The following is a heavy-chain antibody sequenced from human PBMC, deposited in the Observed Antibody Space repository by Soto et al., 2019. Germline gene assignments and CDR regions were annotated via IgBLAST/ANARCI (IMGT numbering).Heavy chain of an antibody. CDR1: GDYIHVGGYY. CDR2: IYYTGKT. Sequence: SETLSLTCSVSGDYIHVGGYYWTWIRQRPGKGLEWMGYIYYTGKTYYNPSLESRLTVSVDRSKNQFSLRLTSVTAADTAVYFCGRDLTSNANCIDPWGQGTLVTVSS. D-gene: IGHD2-2*01. CDR3: GRDLTSNANCIDP. V-gene: IGHV4-30-4*01. J-gene: IGHJ5*02.